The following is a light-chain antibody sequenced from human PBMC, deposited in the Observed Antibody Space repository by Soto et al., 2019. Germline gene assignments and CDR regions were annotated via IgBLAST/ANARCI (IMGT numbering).Light chain of an antibody. CDR3: QSYATGLSVLYV. J-gene: IGLJ1*01. Sequence: QSVLTQPPSVSGAPGQRVTISCTGSSSNIGAGYDVHWYQQLPGTAPKLLIYGNNNRTSVVPDRFSGSKSGTSASLDVTGLQAEDEADYYCQSYATGLSVLYVFGTGTKLTVL. V-gene: IGLV1-40*01. CDR2: GNN. CDR1: SSNIGAGYD.